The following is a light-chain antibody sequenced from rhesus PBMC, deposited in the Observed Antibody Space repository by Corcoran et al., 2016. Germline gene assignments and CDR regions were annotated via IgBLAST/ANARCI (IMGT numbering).Light chain of an antibody. CDR2: EVS. J-gene: IGLJ6*01. V-gene: IGLV2-32*01. CDR3: WSYAGSYTFDV. Sequence: QAALTQPRSVSGSPGQSVTISCTGTSSDIGGYNYVSWYQQHPGTAPKLMIYEVSKRPSGVSYRFSGSKSGNTASLTISGLQAEDEADYYCWSYAGSYTFDVFGSGTKLTVL. CDR1: SSDIGGYNY.